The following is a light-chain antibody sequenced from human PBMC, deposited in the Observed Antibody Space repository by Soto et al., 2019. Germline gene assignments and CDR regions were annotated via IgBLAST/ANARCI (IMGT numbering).Light chain of an antibody. CDR1: QSVGSS. V-gene: IGKV3-11*01. Sequence: EIVLTQSPDTLSLSPGERATLSCRASQSVGSSLGWYQQKPGQAPRLLIYDASKRATGIPARFSGSGSGTCFTLTISSLEPEDFAVYYCQQRSNWPPEVTFGPGTKVDIK. CDR2: DAS. J-gene: IGKJ3*01. CDR3: QQRSNWPPEVT.